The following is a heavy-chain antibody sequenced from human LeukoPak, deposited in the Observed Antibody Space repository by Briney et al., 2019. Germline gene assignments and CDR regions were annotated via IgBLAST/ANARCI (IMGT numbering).Heavy chain of an antibody. D-gene: IGHD3-10*01. CDR3: VREGSGSTHYMDV. V-gene: IGHV3-21*06. J-gene: IGHJ4*02. CDR2: ISGSSKSI. CDR1: GFSFSSHA. Sequence: GGSLRLSCATSGFSFSSHAMNWVRQAPGQGLEWVSSISGSSKSIDYADSLKGRFAISRDNARNSLFLQMNSLRVEDTGVYYCVREGSGSTHYMDVWGRGTLVTVSS.